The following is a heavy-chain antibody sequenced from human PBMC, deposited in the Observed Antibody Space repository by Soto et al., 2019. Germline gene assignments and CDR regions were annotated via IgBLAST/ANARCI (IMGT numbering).Heavy chain of an antibody. CDR3: AITYYYDSSGYYRDYYYYYGMDV. J-gene: IGHJ6*02. CDR2: IYPGDSDT. V-gene: IGHV5-51*01. CDR1: GYSFTSYW. D-gene: IGHD3-22*01. Sequence: GESLKISCKGSGYSFTSYWIGWVRQMPGKGLEWMGIIYPGDSDTRYSPSFQGQVTISADKSISTAYLQWSSLKASDTAMYYCAITYYYDSSGYYRDYYYYYGMDVWGQGTTVTVSS.